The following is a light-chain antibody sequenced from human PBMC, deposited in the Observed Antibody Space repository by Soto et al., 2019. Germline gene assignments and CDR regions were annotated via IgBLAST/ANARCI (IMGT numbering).Light chain of an antibody. V-gene: IGLV2-11*01. CDR2: EVN. J-gene: IGLJ1*01. CDR1: SSDVGRYSY. Sequence: QSVLTQPRSVSGSPGQSVSISCTGTSSDVGRYSYVSWYQQHPGKAPKLIISEVNNRPSGVSNRFSGSKSGNAASLTISGLQADDEAEYFCFSFTTSWTHVFGTGTKVTVL. CDR3: FSFTTSWTHV.